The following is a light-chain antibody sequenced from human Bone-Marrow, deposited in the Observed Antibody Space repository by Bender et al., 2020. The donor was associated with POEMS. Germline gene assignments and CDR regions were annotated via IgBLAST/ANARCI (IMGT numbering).Light chain of an antibody. J-gene: IGLJ2*01. Sequence: QSALTQPASVSASPGQSITISCTGTIMDVGSYDFVSWYQQHPGQAPKLLIFEVSKRPSGVSNRFSGSKSGNTASLTISGLQAEDEADYYCSSYTSSSTRVFGGGTEVTVL. CDR1: IMDVGSYDF. CDR2: EVS. CDR3: SSYTSSSTRV. V-gene: IGLV2-14*02.